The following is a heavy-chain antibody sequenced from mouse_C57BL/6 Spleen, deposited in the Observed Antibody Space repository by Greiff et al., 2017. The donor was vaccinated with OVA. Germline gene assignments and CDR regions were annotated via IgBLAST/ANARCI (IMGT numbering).Heavy chain of an antibody. CDR3: ARAPSYGNYVAFFDY. J-gene: IGHJ2*01. D-gene: IGHD2-10*01. V-gene: IGHV14-2*01. Sequence: EVKLMESGAELVKPGASVKLSCTASGFNIKDYYMHWVKQRTEQGLEWIGRIDPEDGETKYAPKFQGKATITADTSSNTAYLQLSSLTSEDTAVYYCARAPSYGNYVAFFDYWGQGTTLTVSS. CDR1: GFNIKDYY. CDR2: IDPEDGET.